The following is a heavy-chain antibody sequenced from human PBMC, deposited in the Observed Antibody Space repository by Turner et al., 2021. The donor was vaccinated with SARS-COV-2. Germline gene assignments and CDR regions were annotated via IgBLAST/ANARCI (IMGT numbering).Heavy chain of an antibody. J-gene: IGHJ6*02. Sequence: QVQLVQSGAEVKKPGSSVKVSCKASGGTFSSYAISWVRQAPGQGLEWMGGIIPIFGTANYAQKFQGRVTITADESTRTAYMELSSLRSEDTAVYYCVARVSSGRYHYYGMDVWGQGATVTVSS. D-gene: IGHD5-12*01. CDR1: GGTFSSYA. CDR2: IIPIFGTA. CDR3: VARVSSGRYHYYGMDV. V-gene: IGHV1-69*01.